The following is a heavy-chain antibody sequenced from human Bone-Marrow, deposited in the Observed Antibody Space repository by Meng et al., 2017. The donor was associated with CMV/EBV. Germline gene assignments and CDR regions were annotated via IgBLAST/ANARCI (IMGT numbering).Heavy chain of an antibody. Sequence: GGSRRLSCAASGFIFRSYTMNWVRQAPGKGLEWVSSISGDSTYIFYKDSLKGRFTISRDNAKNSLYLQMNSLRVEDTGVYYCARDGDWLPLLFDPRGQGALVTVSS. V-gene: IGHV3-21*01. J-gene: IGHJ5*02. D-gene: IGHD2-15*01. CDR3: ARDGDWLPLLFDP. CDR2: ISGDSTYI. CDR1: GFIFRSYT.